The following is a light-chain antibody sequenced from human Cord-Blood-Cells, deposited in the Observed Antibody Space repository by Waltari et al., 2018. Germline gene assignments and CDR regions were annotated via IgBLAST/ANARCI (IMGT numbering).Light chain of an antibody. CDR3: QQYGSSPPLT. V-gene: IGKV3-20*01. J-gene: IGKJ4*01. CDR1: QSVSSSY. Sequence: EIVLTQSPGTLSLSPGERATLSCRASQSVSSSYLAWYQQKPGQAPRLLIYGASSRATGSPDRCSGSGSGTDFTLTISRLEPEDFAVYYCQQYGSSPPLTFGGGTKVEIK. CDR2: GAS.